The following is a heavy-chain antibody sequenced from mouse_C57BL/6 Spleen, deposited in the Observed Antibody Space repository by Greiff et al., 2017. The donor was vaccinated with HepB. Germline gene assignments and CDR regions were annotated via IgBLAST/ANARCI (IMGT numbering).Heavy chain of an antibody. V-gene: IGHV1-69*01. Sequence: VQLQQPGAELVMPGASVKLSCKASGYTFTSYWMHWVKQRPGQGLEWIGEIDPSDSYTNYNQKFKGKSTLTVDKSSSTAYMQLSSLTSEDSAVYDCARGLRHWYFDVWGTGTTVTVSS. J-gene: IGHJ1*03. CDR3: ARGLRHWYFDV. CDR1: GYTFTSYW. CDR2: IDPSDSYT. D-gene: IGHD1-1*01.